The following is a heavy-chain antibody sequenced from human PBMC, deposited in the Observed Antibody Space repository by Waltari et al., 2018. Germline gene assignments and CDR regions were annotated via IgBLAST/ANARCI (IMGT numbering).Heavy chain of an antibody. V-gene: IGHV1-69*14. CDR3: ARDPGGYDYNLYFRGLDV. CDR2: FIPVFVST. J-gene: IGHJ6*02. CDR1: GDTFNNYA. Sequence: QVQLVQSGPEVKKPGSSVKVSCTASGDTFNNYAISWVRQAPGQGLEWMGRFIPVFVSTNILQKFQDRVTLTADTVTRTAYMDLGSLRSEDTAIYYCARDPGGYDYNLYFRGLDVWGQGTTVTVSS. D-gene: IGHD5-12*01.